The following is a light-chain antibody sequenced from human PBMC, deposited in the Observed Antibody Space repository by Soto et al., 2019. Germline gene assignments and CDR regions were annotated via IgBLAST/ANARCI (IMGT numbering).Light chain of an antibody. J-gene: IGKJ1*01. CDR3: QHTYTTPWM. CDR1: QSISSY. CDR2: AAS. V-gene: IGKV1-39*01. Sequence: DIHMTQSPSSVSASVGYVVAITCRASQSISSYLNWYQQKPGKAPKLLIYAASSLQSGVPSRFSGSGSGTGFTLAISSLQPEDFAPYYCQHTYTTPWMFGQGTNVDIK.